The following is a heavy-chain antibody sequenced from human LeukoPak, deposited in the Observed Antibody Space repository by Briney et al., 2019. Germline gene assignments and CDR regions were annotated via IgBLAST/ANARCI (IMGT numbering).Heavy chain of an antibody. Sequence: PSETLSLTCAVYGGSFSGYYWSWIRQPPGKGLEWIGEINHSGSTNYYPSLKSRLTISVDTSKNQFSLKLRSVTAADTAVYYCARGYCSSTSCYNYYYYYMDVWGKGTTVTISS. V-gene: IGHV4-34*01. CDR2: INHSGST. CDR3: ARGYCSSTSCYNYYYYYMDV. D-gene: IGHD2-2*02. CDR1: GGSFSGYY. J-gene: IGHJ6*03.